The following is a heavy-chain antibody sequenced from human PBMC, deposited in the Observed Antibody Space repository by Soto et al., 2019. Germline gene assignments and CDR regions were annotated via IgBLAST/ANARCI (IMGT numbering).Heavy chain of an antibody. Sequence: QVQLVPSGAEVKKPGSSVKVSCKASGGTFSSYTISWVRQAPGQGLEWMGRIIPILGIANYEQKFQGRVTVTADKSTSKAYMELSSLRSEDTAEYYCARVGVYDILTGYSSGWLDPWGQGTLVTVSS. CDR3: ARVGVYDILTGYSSGWLDP. D-gene: IGHD3-9*01. J-gene: IGHJ5*02. CDR2: IIPILGIA. V-gene: IGHV1-69*02. CDR1: GGTFSSYT.